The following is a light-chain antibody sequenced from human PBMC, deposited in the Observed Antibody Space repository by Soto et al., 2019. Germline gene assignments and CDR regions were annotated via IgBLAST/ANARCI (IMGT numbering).Light chain of an antibody. Sequence: DIQMTQSPSSLSASVGDRVTITCRASQSISSYLNWYQQKPGKAPKLLIYAASSLQSGVPSRFSDSGSGTDFTLSISRLQPENFATYYFQQSYSTPFTYGPGTKVDIK. J-gene: IGKJ3*01. CDR3: QQSYSTPFT. CDR2: AAS. V-gene: IGKV1-39*01. CDR1: QSISSY.